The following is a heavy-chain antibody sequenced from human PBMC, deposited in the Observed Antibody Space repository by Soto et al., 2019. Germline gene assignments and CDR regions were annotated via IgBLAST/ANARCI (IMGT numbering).Heavy chain of an antibody. Sequence: ASETLSLTCTVSGGSISSYYWSWIRQPPGKGLEWIGYIYYSGSTNYNPSLKSRVTISVDTSKNQFSLKLSSVTAADTAVYYCARDRLRGFWSGYYDSGSYYYYGMDVWGQGTTVTVSS. D-gene: IGHD3-3*01. CDR2: IYYSGST. J-gene: IGHJ6*02. CDR1: GGSISSYY. CDR3: ARDRLRGFWSGYYDSGSYYYYGMDV. V-gene: IGHV4-59*01.